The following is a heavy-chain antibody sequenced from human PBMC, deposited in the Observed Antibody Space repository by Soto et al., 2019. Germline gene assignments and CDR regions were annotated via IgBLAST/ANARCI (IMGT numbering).Heavy chain of an antibody. J-gene: IGHJ6*02. V-gene: IGHV3-30*18. Sequence: SLRLSCAASGFTFSSYGMHWVRQAPGKGLEWVAVISYDGSNKYYADSVKGRFTISRDNSKNTLYLQMNSLRAEDTAVYYCAKDKTYYYYGMDVWGQGTTVTVSS. CDR1: GFTFSSYG. CDR3: AKDKTYYYYGMDV. CDR2: ISYDGSNK.